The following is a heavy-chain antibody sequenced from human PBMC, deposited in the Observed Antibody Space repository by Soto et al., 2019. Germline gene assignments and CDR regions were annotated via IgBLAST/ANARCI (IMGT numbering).Heavy chain of an antibody. CDR1: GGTFSSYA. J-gene: IGHJ4*02. CDR3: AREGRGIAALPFDY. D-gene: IGHD6-13*01. CDR2: IIPLFGTA. Sequence: QVQLVQSGAEVKKPGSSVKVSCKASGGTFSSYAISWVRQAPGQGLEWRGGIIPLFGTANYAQQFQGRVTITADESTSTACMELGSLRSEDTALYYCAREGRGIAALPFDYWGQGTLVTVSS. V-gene: IGHV1-69*01.